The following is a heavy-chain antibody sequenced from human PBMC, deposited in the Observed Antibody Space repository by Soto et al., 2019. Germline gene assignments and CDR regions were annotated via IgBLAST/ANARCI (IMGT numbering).Heavy chain of an antibody. CDR3: ARGEGDYVWGSYRTYNWFDP. Sequence: EVQLVESGGGLVQPGGSLRLSCAASGFTFSSYSMNWVRQAPEKGLEWVSYIRSSSSTIYYADSVKGRFTISRDNAKNSLYLQMNSLRDEDTAVYYCARGEGDYVWGSYRTYNWFDPWGQGTLVTVSS. D-gene: IGHD3-16*02. V-gene: IGHV3-48*02. CDR1: GFTFSSYS. CDR2: IRSSSSTI. J-gene: IGHJ5*02.